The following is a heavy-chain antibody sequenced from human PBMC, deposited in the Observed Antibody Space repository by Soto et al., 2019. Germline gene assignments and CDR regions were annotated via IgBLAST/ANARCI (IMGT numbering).Heavy chain of an antibody. Sequence: GGSLRLSCAASGFTFSSYAMSWVRQAPGKGLEWVSAISGSGGSTYYADSVKGRFTISRDNSKNTLYLQMNSLRAEDTAVYYCAKGDFWRVDAQKFDYWGQGTLVTVSS. D-gene: IGHD3-3*01. J-gene: IGHJ4*02. CDR2: ISGSGGST. CDR3: AKGDFWRVDAQKFDY. CDR1: GFTFSSYA. V-gene: IGHV3-23*01.